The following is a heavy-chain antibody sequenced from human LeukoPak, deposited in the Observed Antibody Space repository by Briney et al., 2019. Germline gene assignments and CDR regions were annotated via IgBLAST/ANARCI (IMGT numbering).Heavy chain of an antibody. J-gene: IGHJ4*02. V-gene: IGHV3-30-3*01. Sequence: GGSLRLSCAASGFTFSSYAMHWVRQAPGKGLEWVAVISYDGSNKYYADSVKGRFTISRDNSKNTLYLQMNSLRAEDTAVYYCARVSFNWYYFDYWGQGTLVTVSS. D-gene: IGHD1-1*01. CDR1: GFTFSSYA. CDR3: ARVSFNWYYFDY. CDR2: ISYDGSNK.